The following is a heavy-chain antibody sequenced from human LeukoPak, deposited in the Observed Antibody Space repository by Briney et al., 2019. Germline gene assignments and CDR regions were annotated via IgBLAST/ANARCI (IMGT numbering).Heavy chain of an antibody. CDR2: ISYDGSNK. J-gene: IGHJ4*02. Sequence: AGGSLRLSCAASGFTFSSYAMHWVRQAPGKGLEWVAVISYDGSNKYYADSVKGRFTISRDNAKNSLYLQMNSLRAEDTAVYYCARAGIAARPNYFDYWGQGTLVTVSS. V-gene: IGHV3-30*04. CDR3: ARAGIAARPNYFDY. D-gene: IGHD6-6*01. CDR1: GFTFSSYA.